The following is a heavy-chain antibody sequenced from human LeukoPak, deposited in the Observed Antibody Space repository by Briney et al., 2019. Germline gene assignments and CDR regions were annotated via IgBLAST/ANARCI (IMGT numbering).Heavy chain of an antibody. J-gene: IGHJ4*02. CDR1: GFTFSSYS. CDR3: ASTRWNRPLSFDY. Sequence: GGSLRLSCAASGFTFSSYSMNWVRQAPGKGLEWVSSISSSSSYIYYADSVKGRFAISRDNAKNSLYLQMNSLRAEDTAVYYCASTRWNRPLSFDYWGQGTLVTVSS. D-gene: IGHD1-1*01. V-gene: IGHV3-21*01. CDR2: ISSSSSYI.